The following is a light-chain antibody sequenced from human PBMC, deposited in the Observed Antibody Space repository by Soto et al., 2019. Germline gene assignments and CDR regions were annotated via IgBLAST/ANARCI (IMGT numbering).Light chain of an antibody. Sequence: QSALTQPASVSGSPGQSIAISCTGTNSDVGGYNYVSWYQQHPGKAPKLMIYDVSNRPSGVSDRFSGSKSGNTASLTISGLQAEDEADYYCSSFTAGGNYVFGTGTKLTVL. J-gene: IGLJ1*01. CDR1: NSDVGGYNY. CDR3: SSFTAGGNYV. CDR2: DVS. V-gene: IGLV2-14*01.